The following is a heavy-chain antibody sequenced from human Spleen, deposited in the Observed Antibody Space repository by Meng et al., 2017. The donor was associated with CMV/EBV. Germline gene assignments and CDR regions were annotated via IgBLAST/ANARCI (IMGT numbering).Heavy chain of an antibody. V-gene: IGHV3-53*01. J-gene: IGHJ4*02. CDR3: ARGLAENLGWEMGY. Sequence: SWVRQAPGKGLEWVSVNSCGNITYKADSVKGRFIISRDYSNNTLDLQVNSLRAEDTALYYCARGLAENLGWEMGYWGQGTLVTVSS. CDR2: NSCGNIT. D-gene: IGHD1-26*01.